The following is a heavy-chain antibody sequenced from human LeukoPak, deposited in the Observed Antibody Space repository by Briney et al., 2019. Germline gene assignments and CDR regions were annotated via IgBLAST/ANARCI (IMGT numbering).Heavy chain of an antibody. CDR1: RGSISSGNYY. V-gene: IGHV4-61*02. J-gene: IGHJ5*02. D-gene: IGHD2-2*01. CDR3: ARTTEDCNSASCYQYCFDP. CDR2: FHTRGST. Sequence: PSQTLSLTCTVSRGSISSGNYYWSWIRQPAGKGLEWIGRFHTRGSTNYNPSLKSRVIISVDTSKNQFSLKLSSVTAADTAVYYCARTTEDCNSASCYQYCFDPWGQGTLVTVSS.